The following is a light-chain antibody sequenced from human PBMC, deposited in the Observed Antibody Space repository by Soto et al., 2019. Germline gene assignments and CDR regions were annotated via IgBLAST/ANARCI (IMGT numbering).Light chain of an antibody. CDR2: GAS. V-gene: IGKV1-33*01. J-gene: IGKJ3*01. CDR1: EAISTS. Sequence: DIQMTQSPSSLSASVGARVSITCQASEAISTSLSWFQHKPGRAPKLLIYGASYLETGVPSRFRGSGSGTDFALTISSLQPEDIATYYCQHYNNLPPFTFGPGTIVDVK. CDR3: QHYNNLPPFT.